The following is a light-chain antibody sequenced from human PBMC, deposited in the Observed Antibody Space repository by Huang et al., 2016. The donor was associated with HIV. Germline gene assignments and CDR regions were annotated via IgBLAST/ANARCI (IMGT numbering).Light chain of an antibody. CDR3: HQYNNWPQT. Sequence: EIVMTQSPATLSVSPGERATLSCRASQSVSSDFAWYQQQPGQAPRLLIYGASTRATGIPARFSGSGSGTDFTLTISSLQFEDFAVYYCHQYNNWPQTFGGGTKVEIK. J-gene: IGKJ4*01. V-gene: IGKV3-15*01. CDR2: GAS. CDR1: QSVSSD.